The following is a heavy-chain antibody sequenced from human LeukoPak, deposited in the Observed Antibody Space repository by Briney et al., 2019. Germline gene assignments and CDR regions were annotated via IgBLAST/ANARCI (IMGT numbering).Heavy chain of an antibody. CDR2: FYTSGNT. Sequence: SETLSLTCTVSGGSISSSSYYWGWIRQPPGRGLEWIGYFYTSGNTHQNPSLKSRVTMSIDASKNQFSLRLSSMTAADTAVYYCARHRAEMATITDDTFDMWGQGQWSPSLQ. D-gene: IGHD5-24*01. V-gene: IGHV4-61*05. CDR3: ARHRAEMATITDDTFDM. J-gene: IGHJ3*02. CDR1: GGSISSSSYY.